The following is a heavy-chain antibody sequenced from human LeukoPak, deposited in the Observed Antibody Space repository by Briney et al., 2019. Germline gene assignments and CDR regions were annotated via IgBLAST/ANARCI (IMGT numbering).Heavy chain of an antibody. Sequence: PGGSVRLSCAASGLTFSSYSMNWVRQAPGKGLEWVSYISSSSSIISYADSVKGRFTISRDNAKNSLYLQMNSLRDEDTAVYYCARTVIAVAANWFDPWGQGTLLTASS. D-gene: IGHD6-19*01. CDR3: ARTVIAVAANWFDP. V-gene: IGHV3-48*02. CDR2: ISSSSSII. J-gene: IGHJ5*02. CDR1: GLTFSSYS.